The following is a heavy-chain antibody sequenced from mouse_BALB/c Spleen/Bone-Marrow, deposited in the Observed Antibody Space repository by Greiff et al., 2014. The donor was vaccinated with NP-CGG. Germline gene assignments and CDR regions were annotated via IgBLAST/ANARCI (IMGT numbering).Heavy chain of an antibody. J-gene: IGHJ2*01. V-gene: IGHV5-6-3*01. CDR3: VRGNYGNYVDYFDF. D-gene: IGHD2-1*01. CDR2: INSNGGST. CDR1: GFTFGNYG. Sequence: EVQLVESGGGLVQPGGSLKLSCAASGFTFGNYGMSWVRQTPDKRLELVATINSNGGSTYYPDSVKGRFTISRDTAKNTLYLQMSSLKSEETAMYYCVRGNYGNYVDYFDFWGQGTTLTVSS.